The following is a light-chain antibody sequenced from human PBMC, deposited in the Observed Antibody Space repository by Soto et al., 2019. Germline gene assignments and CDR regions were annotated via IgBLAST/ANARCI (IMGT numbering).Light chain of an antibody. J-gene: IGLJ3*02. Sequence: QSVLTQPPSVSGAPGQRVTISCTGGSSNIGAGYDVHWYHQFPGTAPKLLVYGNTNRPSGISDRFSASKSGSSASLAITGLQAEDEADYYCQSYDSSLRAWVFGGGTQLTVL. CDR2: GNT. CDR3: QSYDSSLRAWV. CDR1: SSNIGAGYD. V-gene: IGLV1-40*01.